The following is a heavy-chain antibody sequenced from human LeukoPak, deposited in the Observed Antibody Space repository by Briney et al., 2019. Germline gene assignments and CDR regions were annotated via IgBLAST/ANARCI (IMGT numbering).Heavy chain of an antibody. Sequence: SETLSLTCAVSGGSISSGGYSWSWIRQPPGKGLEWIGYIYHSGSTYYNPSLKSRVTISVDRSKNQFSLKLSSVTAADTAVYYCAGTRLGYCSSTSCRPAQGYYYYYGMDVWGQGTTVTVSS. V-gene: IGHV4-30-2*01. CDR2: IYHSGST. J-gene: IGHJ6*02. D-gene: IGHD2-2*01. CDR3: AGTRLGYCSSTSCRPAQGYYYYYGMDV. CDR1: GGSISSGGYS.